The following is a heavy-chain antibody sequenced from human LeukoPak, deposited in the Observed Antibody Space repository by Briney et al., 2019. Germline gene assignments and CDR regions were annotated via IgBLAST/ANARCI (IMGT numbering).Heavy chain of an antibody. D-gene: IGHD6-19*01. CDR2: ISSNGGST. CDR3: VKDSVRIAVAGLSDY. V-gene: IGHV3-64D*06. Sequence: GGSLRLSCSASGFTFSSYAMHWVRQAPGKGLEYVSAISSNGGSTYYADSVKGRFTISRDNSKNTLYLQMSSLRAEDTAVYYCVKDSVRIAVAGLSDYWGQGTLVTVSS. J-gene: IGHJ4*02. CDR1: GFTFSSYA.